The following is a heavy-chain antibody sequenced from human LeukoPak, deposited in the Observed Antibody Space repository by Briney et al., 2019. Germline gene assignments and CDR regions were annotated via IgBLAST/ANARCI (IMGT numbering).Heavy chain of an antibody. Sequence: GESLQISCKDSGYIFTTHWIGWVRQMPGKGLEWMGIIYPGDSETRYSPSFQGQVTISADKAISTAYLQWNSLQASDTAMYYCVGNNYGDYGGWFDPWGEGTLVTVSS. CDR2: IYPGDSET. CDR3: VGNNYGDYGGWFDP. CDR1: GYIFTTHW. D-gene: IGHD4-17*01. J-gene: IGHJ5*02. V-gene: IGHV5-51*01.